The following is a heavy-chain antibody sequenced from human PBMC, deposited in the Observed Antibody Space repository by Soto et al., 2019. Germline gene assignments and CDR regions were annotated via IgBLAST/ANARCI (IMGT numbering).Heavy chain of an antibody. CDR3: ARDSYSSLFDS. CDR1: GFTLSSFS. J-gene: IGHJ5*01. CDR2: ITTGNDYI. Sequence: PGGSLRLSCVASGFTLSSFSMSWVRQTPGKGLEWVSSITTGNDYISYADSVKGRFTISRDNAKNSLFLQMNSLRAEDTALYFCARDSYSSLFDSWGQGTQVTVSS. V-gene: IGHV3-21*01. D-gene: IGHD6-19*01.